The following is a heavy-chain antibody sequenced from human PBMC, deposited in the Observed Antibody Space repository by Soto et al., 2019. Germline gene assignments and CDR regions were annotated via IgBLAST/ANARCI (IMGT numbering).Heavy chain of an antibody. J-gene: IGHJ4*02. Sequence: QITLKESGPALVKPTQPLTLTCTFSGFSLSTSGVGVGWIRQPPGKALEWLALIYWDDDKRYSPSLKSRLTITKDTSKNQVVLTMTNMDPVDTATYYCAHSKLWFGELLPSYSDYWGQGTLVTVSS. CDR2: IYWDDDK. D-gene: IGHD3-10*01. CDR1: GFSLSTSGVG. V-gene: IGHV2-5*02. CDR3: AHSKLWFGELLPSYSDY.